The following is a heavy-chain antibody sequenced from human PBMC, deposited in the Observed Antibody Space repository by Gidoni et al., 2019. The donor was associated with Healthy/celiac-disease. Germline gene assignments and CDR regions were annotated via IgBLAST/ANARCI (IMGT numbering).Heavy chain of an antibody. CDR1: GGSFSGYY. CDR2: INHSGST. CDR3: ARDSSYYYYGMDV. J-gene: IGHJ6*02. D-gene: IGHD4-4*01. V-gene: IGHV4-34*01. Sequence: QVQLQQWGAGLLKPSATLSLTCAVYGGSFSGYYWSWIRQPPGKGLEWIGEINHSGSTNYNPSLKSRVTISVDTSKNQFSLKLSSVTAADTAVYYCARDSSYYYYGMDVWGQGTTVTVSS.